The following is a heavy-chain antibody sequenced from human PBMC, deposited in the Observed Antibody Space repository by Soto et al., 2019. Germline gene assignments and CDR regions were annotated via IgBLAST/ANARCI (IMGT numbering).Heavy chain of an antibody. CDR1: GGSISSGGYY. CDR3: ARDLRSYYYDSSGYSYGMDV. D-gene: IGHD3-22*01. J-gene: IGHJ6*02. CDR2: IYYSGST. V-gene: IGHV4-31*03. Sequence: SETLSLTCTVSGGSISSGGYYWSWIRQHPGKGLERIGYIYYSGSTYYNPSLKSRVTISVDTSKNQFSLKLSSVTAADTAVYYCARDLRSYYYDSSGYSYGMDVWGQGTTVTVSS.